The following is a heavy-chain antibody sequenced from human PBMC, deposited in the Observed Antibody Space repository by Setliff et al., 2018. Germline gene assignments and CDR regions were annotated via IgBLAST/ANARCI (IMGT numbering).Heavy chain of an antibody. CDR1: GYSISSGYY. D-gene: IGHD3-16*01. V-gene: IGHV4-38-2*01. CDR2: VYSSGSP. Sequence: SETLSLTCAVSGYSISSGYYWGWIRQPPGKGLEWIGSVYSSGSPYYNPSLKSRVTISVDTSKNQFSLRLNSATAADTAVYYCARLRGAFDYWGQGTLVTVSS. CDR3: ARLRGAFDY. J-gene: IGHJ4*02.